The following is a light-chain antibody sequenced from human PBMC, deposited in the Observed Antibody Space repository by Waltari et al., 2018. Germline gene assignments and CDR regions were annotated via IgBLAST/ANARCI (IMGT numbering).Light chain of an antibody. CDR2: AAT. J-gene: IGKJ3*01. CDR1: QTISSY. V-gene: IGKV1-39*01. Sequence: DIQLTQSPSSLSPSVGDRVTITRRTDQTISSYLSWYQQKPGRAPQLLIYAATSLHVGVPSRFSGSGSVTDFTLTISSLQPEDFATYYCQQTYTASTFGPGTKVDVK. CDR3: QQTYTAST.